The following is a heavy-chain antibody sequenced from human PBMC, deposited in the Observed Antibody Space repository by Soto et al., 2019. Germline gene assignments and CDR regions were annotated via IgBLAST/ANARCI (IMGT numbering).Heavy chain of an antibody. V-gene: IGHV1-3*01. D-gene: IGHD3-3*01. CDR1: GYTFTSYA. CDR3: ARDAIFGVVQTGV. Sequence: GPSVKVSCKASGYTFTSYAMHWVRQAPGQRLEWMGWINAGNGNTKYSQKFQGRVTITRDTSASTAYMELRSLRSDDTAVYYCARDAIFGVVQTGVWGQGTLVTVSS. J-gene: IGHJ4*02. CDR2: INAGNGNT.